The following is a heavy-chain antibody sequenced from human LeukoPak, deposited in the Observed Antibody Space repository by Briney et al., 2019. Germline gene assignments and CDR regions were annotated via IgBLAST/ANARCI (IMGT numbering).Heavy chain of an antibody. CDR2: ISYDGSNK. CDR3: ATHTRYGDYFHGY. Sequence: PGGSLRLSCAASGFTFSSYAMHWVRQAPGKGLEWVAVISYDGSNKYYADSVKGRFTISRDNSKNTLYLQMNSLRAEDTAVYYCATHTRYGDYFHGYWGQGTLVTVSS. D-gene: IGHD4-17*01. J-gene: IGHJ4*02. V-gene: IGHV3-30*14. CDR1: GFTFSSYA.